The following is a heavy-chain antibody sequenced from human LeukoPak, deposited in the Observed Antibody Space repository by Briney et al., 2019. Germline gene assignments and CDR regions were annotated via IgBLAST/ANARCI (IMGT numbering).Heavy chain of an antibody. CDR2: MSFDGNNK. CDR1: GFTFRRFA. CDR3: AKEKLGYCSGGSCYPKPDY. D-gene: IGHD2-15*01. V-gene: IGHV3-30*04. Sequence: GGSLRLSCAASGFTFRRFAMHWVRQPPGKGLEWVAVMSFDGNNKYYADSVRGRFTISRDNSKNTLYLQMNSLRAEDTAVYYCAKEKLGYCSGGSCYPKPDYWGQGTLVTVSS. J-gene: IGHJ4*02.